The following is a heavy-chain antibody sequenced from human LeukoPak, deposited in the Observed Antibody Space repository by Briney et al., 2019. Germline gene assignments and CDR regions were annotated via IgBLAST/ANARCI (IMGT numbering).Heavy chain of an antibody. J-gene: IGHJ5*02. Sequence: SQTLSLTCTVSGGSLSGHWWSWIRQHRGKGREWIGYIYYSGNTNYNPSLNTRVTISVDTSKNQFSLNLRSVTAADTAVYYCAGLHFAAAEEFDPWGQGTLVTVSS. D-gene: IGHD6-13*01. V-gene: IGHV4-59*08. CDR1: GGSLSGHW. CDR2: IYYSGNT. CDR3: AGLHFAAAEEFDP.